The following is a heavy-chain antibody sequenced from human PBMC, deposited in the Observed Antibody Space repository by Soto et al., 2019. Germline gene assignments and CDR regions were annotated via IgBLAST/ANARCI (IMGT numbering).Heavy chain of an antibody. CDR3: ARRIPDYYDSSGYPDY. V-gene: IGHV4-39*01. CDR1: GGSISSSSYY. D-gene: IGHD3-22*01. J-gene: IGHJ4*02. Sequence: QLQLQESGPGLVKPSETLSLTCTVSGGSISSSSYYWGWIRQPPGKGLEWIGSIYYSGSTYYNPSLKSRVTISVDTSKNQFSLKLSSVTAADTAVYYCARRIPDYYDSSGYPDYWGQGTLVTVSS. CDR2: IYYSGST.